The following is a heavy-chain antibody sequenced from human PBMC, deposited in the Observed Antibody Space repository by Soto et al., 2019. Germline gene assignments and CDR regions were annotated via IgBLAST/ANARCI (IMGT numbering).Heavy chain of an antibody. Sequence: EVQGVESGGGLIQPGGSLRLSCAASGFVVSETYMSLVRQAPGRGLQWVSFTYSGGSTYYADSVKGRFTISRDSSRNTLYLQMNSLRVEDTAVYYCARDCGGGSCYPALGAWGQGTLVTVSS. V-gene: IGHV3-53*01. J-gene: IGHJ5*02. CDR2: TYSGGST. D-gene: IGHD2-15*01. CDR3: ARDCGGGSCYPALGA. CDR1: GFVVSETY.